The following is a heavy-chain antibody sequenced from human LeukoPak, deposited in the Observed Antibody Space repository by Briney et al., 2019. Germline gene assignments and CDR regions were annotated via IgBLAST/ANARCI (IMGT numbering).Heavy chain of an antibody. CDR3: ARGVAGTGY. D-gene: IGHD6-19*01. CDR2: ISYTGTYI. CDR1: AFSLNAYN. V-gene: IGHV3-21*01. Sequence: GGSLRLSCAASAFSLNAYNMNWVRQAPGKGLEWVSSISYTGTYIYYADSVKGRFTISRDNAKNSLYLQMNSLRAEDTAVYYCARGVAGTGYWGQGTLVTVSS. J-gene: IGHJ4*02.